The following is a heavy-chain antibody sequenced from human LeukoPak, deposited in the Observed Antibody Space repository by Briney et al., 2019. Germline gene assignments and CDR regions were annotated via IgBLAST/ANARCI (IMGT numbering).Heavy chain of an antibody. D-gene: IGHD5-12*01. CDR3: VKGRGGYVKHKTFDY. V-gene: IGHV3-48*03. CDR2: ISSSGSTI. J-gene: IGHJ4*02. Sequence: PGGSLRLSCAASGFTFSSYEMNWVRQAPGKGLEWVSYISSSGSTIYYADSVKGRFTISKDNARNSVFLQMNSLRTEDTATYYCVKGRGGYVKHKTFDYWGQGTLVTVSS. CDR1: GFTFSSYE.